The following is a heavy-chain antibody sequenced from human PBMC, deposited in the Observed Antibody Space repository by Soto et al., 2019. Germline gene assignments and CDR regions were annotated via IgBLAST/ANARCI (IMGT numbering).Heavy chain of an antibody. D-gene: IGHD3-10*01. CDR3: ARDRYYGGADF. CDR1: GGSLSPHY. V-gene: IGHV4-59*11. J-gene: IGHJ4*02. Sequence: PSETLSLTCSVSGGSLSPHYWSWIRQPPGKGLEWIGYVYFGGSTTYNPSLKSRLTMSVDTSKNQFSLKLRSVTAADTAVYYCARDRYYGGADFWGQGTLVTVSS. CDR2: VYFGGST.